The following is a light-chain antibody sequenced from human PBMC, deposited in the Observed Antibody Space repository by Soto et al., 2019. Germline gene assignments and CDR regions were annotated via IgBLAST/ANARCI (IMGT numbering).Light chain of an antibody. V-gene: IGLV2-23*01. J-gene: IGLJ1*01. CDR3: CLSTGTTTHYV. CDR2: EGT. CDR1: NSDVGSYDL. Sequence: QSVLTQPASVSGSPGQSITISCTGSNSDVGSYDLVSWYQQHPDKAPKLIIFEGTKRPSGVSSRFSGSKSGNTASLTISGLQAEDEADYYCCLSTGTTTHYVFGSGTKVTVL.